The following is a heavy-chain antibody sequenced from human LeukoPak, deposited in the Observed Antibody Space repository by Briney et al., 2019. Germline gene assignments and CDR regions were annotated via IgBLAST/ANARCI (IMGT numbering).Heavy chain of an antibody. CDR2: ITTSHTTV. CDR3: ARVYGDYFDY. Sequence: PGGSLRLSCGVSGFTFGDYYMSWIRQAPGKGLEWISYITTSHTTVYYADSVKGRFTISRDNAKKSLYLEMNSLRAEDTAVYYCARVYGDYFDYWGQGTLVTVSS. J-gene: IGHJ4*02. D-gene: IGHD4-17*01. V-gene: IGHV3-11*01. CDR1: GFTFGDYY.